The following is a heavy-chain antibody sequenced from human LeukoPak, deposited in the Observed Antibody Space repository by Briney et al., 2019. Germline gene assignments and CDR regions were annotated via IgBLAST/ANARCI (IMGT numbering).Heavy chain of an antibody. Sequence: PSETLSLTCTVSGYSISSGYYWGWIRQPPGKGLEWIASIYHSGSTCYNPTLKSRVTISVDTSKNQFSLKLSSVTAADPAVYYCARDSLRLLWFGELSPTRVGDAFDIWGQGTMVTVSS. CDR3: ARDSLRLLWFGELSPTRVGDAFDI. CDR2: IYHSGST. CDR1: GYSISSGYY. D-gene: IGHD3-10*01. J-gene: IGHJ3*02. V-gene: IGHV4-38-2*02.